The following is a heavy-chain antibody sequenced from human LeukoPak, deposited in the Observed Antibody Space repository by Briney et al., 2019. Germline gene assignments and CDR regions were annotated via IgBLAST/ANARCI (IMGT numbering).Heavy chain of an antibody. J-gene: IGHJ5*02. V-gene: IGHV1-2*02. Sequence: ASVKVSYKASGYSFTNYAMNWVRQAPAQGLEWMEWINPNSGGTNYAQKFQGRVTMNRDTSISTAYMELSRLRSDDTAVYYCARDYRIAAAGTFPPPPHNWFDPWGQGTLVTVSS. D-gene: IGHD6-13*01. CDR1: GYSFTNYA. CDR2: INPNSGGT. CDR3: ARDYRIAAAGTFPPPPHNWFDP.